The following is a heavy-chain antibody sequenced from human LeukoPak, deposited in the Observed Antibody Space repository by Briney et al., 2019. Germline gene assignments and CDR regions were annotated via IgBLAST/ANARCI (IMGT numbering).Heavy chain of an antibody. CDR2: ISAYNGNT. CDR3: ARAHYDFWSGYYYYYYGMDV. D-gene: IGHD3-3*01. Sequence: ASVKVSCTASGYTFTSYGFSWVRQAPGQGLEWMGWISAYNGNTNYAQKLQGRVTMTTDTSTSTAYMELRSLRSDDTAVYYCARAHYDFWSGYYYYYYGMDVWGQGTTVTVSS. V-gene: IGHV1-18*01. CDR1: GYTFTSYG. J-gene: IGHJ6*02.